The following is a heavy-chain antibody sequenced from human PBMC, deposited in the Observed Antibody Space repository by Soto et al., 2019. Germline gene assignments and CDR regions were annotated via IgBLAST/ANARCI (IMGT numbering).Heavy chain of an antibody. V-gene: IGHV3-7*01. CDR3: ARDVRGNNWFDP. CDR1: GVTLSSHW. Sequence: PGGSLRLSCAVSGVTLSSHWMSWGRQAPGKGLEWVCNKKQDGSEKYYVDSVKGRFTISIDNAKNSLYLKMNSLRAADTAVYYCARDVRGNNWFDPWGQGTLVTVSS. J-gene: IGHJ5*02. CDR2: KKQDGSEK.